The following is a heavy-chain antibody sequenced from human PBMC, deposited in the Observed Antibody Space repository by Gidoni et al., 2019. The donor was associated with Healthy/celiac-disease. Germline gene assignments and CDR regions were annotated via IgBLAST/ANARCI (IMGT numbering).Heavy chain of an antibody. CDR3: ARGGDDSSGSFDY. CDR1: GGSISSGSYY. D-gene: IGHD3-22*01. J-gene: IGHJ4*02. V-gene: IGHV4-61*02. CDR2: IYTSGST. Sequence: QVQLQESGPGLVKPSQTLSLTYTVSGGSISSGSYYWSWIRQPAGKGLEWIGRIYTSGSTNYNPSLKSRVTISVDTSKNQFSLKLSSVTAADTAVYYCARGGDDSSGSFDYWGQGTLVTVSS.